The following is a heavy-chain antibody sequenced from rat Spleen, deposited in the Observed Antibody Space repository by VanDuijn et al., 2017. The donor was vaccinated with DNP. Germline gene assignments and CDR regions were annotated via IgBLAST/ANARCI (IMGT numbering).Heavy chain of an antibody. CDR1: GFTFSDYN. V-gene: IGHV5S23*01. CDR3: TRGSSLPGYLDY. Sequence: EVQLVESGGGLVQPGRSLKLSCAASGFTFSDYNMAWVRQAPTKGLEWVASITNSGGSTYYRDSVKGRFTISRDNANNTLYLQMNSLWSEDTATYYCTRGSSLPGYLDYWGQGVLVTVSS. J-gene: IGHJ2*01. CDR2: ITNSGGST. D-gene: IGHD1-4*01.